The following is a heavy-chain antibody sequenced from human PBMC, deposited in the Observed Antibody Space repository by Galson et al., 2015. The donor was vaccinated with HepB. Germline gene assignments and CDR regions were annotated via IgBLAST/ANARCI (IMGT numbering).Heavy chain of an antibody. CDR2: INTVGDT. J-gene: IGHJ6*03. D-gene: IGHD6-19*01. CDR1: GFTFSSYD. CDR3: ARALPGTGWNYIDV. V-gene: IGHV3-13*01. Sequence: SLRLSCAASGFTFSSYDMHWVRQGTGKGLERVSAINTVGDTFYEDSVKGRFTISRENAKNSWYLHMSSLTAGDTAIFYCARALPGTGWNYIDVWGKGTTVIVSS.